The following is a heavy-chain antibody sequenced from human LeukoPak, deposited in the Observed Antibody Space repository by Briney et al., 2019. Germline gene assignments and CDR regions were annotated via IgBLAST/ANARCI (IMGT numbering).Heavy chain of an antibody. D-gene: IGHD5-12*01. CDR1: GGTFSSYA. Sequence: PKALVKVSCKASGGTFSSYAISWVRQAPGQGLEWMGGIIPIFGTANYAQKFQGRVTITADESTSTAYMELSSLRSEDTAVYYCARGQRGYSGYDQGYYYYYMDVWGKGTTVTVSS. J-gene: IGHJ6*03. CDR3: ARGQRGYSGYDQGYYYYYMDV. CDR2: IIPIFGTA. V-gene: IGHV1-69*01.